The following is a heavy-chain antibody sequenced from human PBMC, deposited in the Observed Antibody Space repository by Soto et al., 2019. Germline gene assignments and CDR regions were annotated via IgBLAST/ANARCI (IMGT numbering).Heavy chain of an antibody. V-gene: IGHV3-21*01. CDR1: GFTFSSYS. CDR3: ARGEDDSSGYYYGYWYFDL. Sequence: EVQLVESGGGLVKPGGSLRLSCAASGFTFSSYSMNWVRQAPGKGLEWVSYIRSSSSYIYYADSGKGRFTISRDNAKKSLYMQMNSLRAEDTAVYYCARGEDDSSGYYYGYWYFDLWGRGTLVTVSS. J-gene: IGHJ2*01. D-gene: IGHD3-22*01. CDR2: IRSSSSYI.